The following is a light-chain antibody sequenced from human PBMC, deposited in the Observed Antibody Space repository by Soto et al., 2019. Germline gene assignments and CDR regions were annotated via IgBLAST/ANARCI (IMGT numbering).Light chain of an antibody. J-gene: IGKJ1*01. CDR2: AAS. V-gene: IGKV1-39*01. CDR3: QQGYSAPWT. CDR1: QSISTY. Sequence: DIQMTQYPSSLSASLGDRVTITCRASQSISTYLNWYQQTPGKPPELLIYAASNMQSGVPSRFSGGGSGTDFTLTISSLQPEDCATYYCQQGYSAPWTFGQGTKVEIK.